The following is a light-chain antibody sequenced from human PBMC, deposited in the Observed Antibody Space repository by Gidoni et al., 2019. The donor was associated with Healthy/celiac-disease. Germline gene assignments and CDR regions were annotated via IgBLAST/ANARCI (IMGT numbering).Light chain of an antibody. J-gene: IGLJ3*02. CDR1: ALPKKY. CDR3: YSTDSSGNHRV. V-gene: IGLV3-10*01. CDR2: EDS. Sequence: SSALPQPPSVSVSPGQTARITCSGDALPKKYAYWYQQKSGQAPVLVIYEDSKRPSGIPERFSGSSAGTMATLTISGAQVEDEADYYCYSTDSSGNHRVFGGGTKLTVL.